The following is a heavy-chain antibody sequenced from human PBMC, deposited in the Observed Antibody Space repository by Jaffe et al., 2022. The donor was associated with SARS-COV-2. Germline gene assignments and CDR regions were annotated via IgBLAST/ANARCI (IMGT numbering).Heavy chain of an antibody. D-gene: IGHD6-19*01. J-gene: IGHJ6*02. V-gene: IGHV4-61*02. CDR3: ARSSAIAVAGTREYYYYGMDV. Sequence: QVQLQESGPGLVKPSQTLSLTCTVSGGSISSGSYYWSWIRQPAGKGLEWIGRIYTSGSTNYNPSLKSRVTISVDTSKNQFSLKLSSVTAADTAVYYCARSSAIAVAGTREYYYYGMDVWGQGTTVTVSS. CDR2: IYTSGST. CDR1: GGSISSGSYY.